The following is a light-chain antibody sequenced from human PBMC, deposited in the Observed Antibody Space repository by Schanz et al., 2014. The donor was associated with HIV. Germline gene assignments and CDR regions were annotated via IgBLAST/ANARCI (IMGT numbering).Light chain of an antibody. Sequence: EVVLTQSPATLSVSPGERATLSCRASQSVSHNFAWYQHKPGQAPRLLIYAASTRASGIPARFSGGGSGTEFTLTISSLQAEDFAVYYCQQYSNWPPMTFGGGTKVEIK. J-gene: IGKJ4*01. CDR2: AAS. CDR1: QSVSHN. V-gene: IGKV3D-15*01. CDR3: QQYSNWPPMT.